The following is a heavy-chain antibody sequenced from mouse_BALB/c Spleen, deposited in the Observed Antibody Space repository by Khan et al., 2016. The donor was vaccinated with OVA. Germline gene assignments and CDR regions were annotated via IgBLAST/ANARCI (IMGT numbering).Heavy chain of an antibody. J-gene: IGHJ2*01. CDR1: GYSITSGYG. V-gene: IGHV3-2*02. D-gene: IGHD1-2*01. CDR3: ARTARIKY. CDR2: ISYSGST. Sequence: HLVESGPGLVKPSQSLSLTCTVTGYSITSGYGWNWIRQFPGNKLEWMGYISYSGSTNYNPSLKSRISITRDTSKNQFFLQLNSVTTEDTATYYCARTARIKYWGQGTTLTVSS.